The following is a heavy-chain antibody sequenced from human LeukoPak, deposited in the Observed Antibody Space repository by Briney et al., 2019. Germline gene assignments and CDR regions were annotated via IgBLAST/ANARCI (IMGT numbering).Heavy chain of an antibody. J-gene: IGHJ4*02. Sequence: GGSLRLSCAASGFTFSSYEMNWVRQAPGKGLEWVSYISSSGSTIYYADSVKGRFTISRDNAKNTLYLQMNSLRAEDTAVYYCASIVSGDFDYWGQGTLVTVSS. CDR3: ASIVSGDFDY. CDR2: ISSSGSTI. D-gene: IGHD1-26*01. V-gene: IGHV3-48*03. CDR1: GFTFSSYE.